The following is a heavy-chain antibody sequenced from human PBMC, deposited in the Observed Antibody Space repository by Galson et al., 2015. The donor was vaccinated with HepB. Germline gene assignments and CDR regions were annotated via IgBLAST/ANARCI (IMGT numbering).Heavy chain of an antibody. Sequence: SLRLSCAASGFTFSTYNMNWVRQAPGKGLEWISYVSSISSTIYYTDSVKGRFTISRDNAKNSLYLQMNSLRAEDTAVYYRARDLGPFCSNPNCRAYYFDSWGQGTLVTVSS. CDR2: VSSISSTI. J-gene: IGHJ4*02. V-gene: IGHV3-48*04. CDR1: GFTFSTYN. CDR3: ARDLGPFCSNPNCRAYYFDS. D-gene: IGHD2-2*01.